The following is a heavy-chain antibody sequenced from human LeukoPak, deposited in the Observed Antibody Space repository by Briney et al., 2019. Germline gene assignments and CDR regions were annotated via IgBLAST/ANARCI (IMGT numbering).Heavy chain of an antibody. J-gene: IGHJ4*02. V-gene: IGHV3-30*18. CDR2: ISYDGSNK. Sequence: PGRSLRLSCAASGFTFSSYGMHWVRQAPGKGLEWVAVISYDGSNKYYADSVKGRFTISRDNSKNTLYLQMNSLRAEDTAVYYCAKLAAAGISTDYWGQGTLVTVSS. D-gene: IGHD6-13*01. CDR1: GFTFSSYG. CDR3: AKLAAAGISTDY.